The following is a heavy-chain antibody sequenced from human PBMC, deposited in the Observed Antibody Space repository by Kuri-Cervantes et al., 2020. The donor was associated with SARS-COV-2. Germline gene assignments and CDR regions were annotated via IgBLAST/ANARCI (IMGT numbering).Heavy chain of an antibody. CDR1: GFSLNTSGMC. CDR3: ARIQATTVIADY. Sequence: SGPTLVKPPQTLTLTCTFSGFSLNTSGMCVGWIRQPPGKALEWLARIDWDDDKYYSTSLKTRLTISKDTSKNQVVLTMTNMDPVDTATYYCARIQATTVIADYWGQGTLVTVSS. CDR2: IDWDDDK. D-gene: IGHD4-11*01. J-gene: IGHJ4*02. V-gene: IGHV2-70*11.